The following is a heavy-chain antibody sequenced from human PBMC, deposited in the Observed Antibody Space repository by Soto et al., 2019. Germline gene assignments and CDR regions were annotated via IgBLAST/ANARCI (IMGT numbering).Heavy chain of an antibody. CDR2: IYYSGST. Sequence: SETLSLTCTVSGGSISSYYWSWIRQPPGKGLEWIGYIYYSGSTNYNPSLKSRVTISVDTSKNQFSLKLSSVTAADTAVYYCARHDYGDYCLGYWGQGTLVTVSS. D-gene: IGHD4-17*01. J-gene: IGHJ4*02. V-gene: IGHV4-59*08. CDR3: ARHDYGDYCLGY. CDR1: GGSISSYY.